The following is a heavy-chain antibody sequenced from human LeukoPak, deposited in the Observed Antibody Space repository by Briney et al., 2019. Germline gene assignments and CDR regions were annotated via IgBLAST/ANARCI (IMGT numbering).Heavy chain of an antibody. V-gene: IGHV3-23*01. CDR2: ISGSGGST. D-gene: IGHD2-15*01. CDR3: AKRDVVVAATFYYGMDV. Sequence: GGSLRLSCAASGFTFSTYAMSWVRQAPGKGLEWVSAISGSGGSTYYADSVKGRFTISRDNSKNTLYLQMNSLRAEDTAVYYCAKRDVVVAATFYYGMDVWGKGTTVTVSS. CDR1: GFTFSTYA. J-gene: IGHJ6*04.